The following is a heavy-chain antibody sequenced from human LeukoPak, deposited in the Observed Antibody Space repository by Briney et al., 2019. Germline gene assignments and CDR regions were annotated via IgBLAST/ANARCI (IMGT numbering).Heavy chain of an antibody. J-gene: IGHJ4*02. V-gene: IGHV3-30-3*01. Sequence: QPGGSLRLSCAASGFTFSNYAMHWVRQAPGKGLEWVAATSHNEYNKYYADSVNGRFTISRDNSKNTLYLEVNSLRADDTAVYYCARGPGLAMGKGYFDYCGQRTLVTVSS. CDR2: TSHNEYNK. CDR1: GFTFSNYA. D-gene: IGHD6-19*01. CDR3: ARGPGLAMGKGYFDY.